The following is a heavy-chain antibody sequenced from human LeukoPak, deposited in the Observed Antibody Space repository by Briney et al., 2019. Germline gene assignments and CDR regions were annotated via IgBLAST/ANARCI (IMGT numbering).Heavy chain of an antibody. CDR2: VGGSVGST. Sequence: GGSLRLSCAASGFTFSSYAMSWVRQAPGKGLEWVSTVGGSVGSTYYADSVKGRFTISRDNSKNTLYLQMNGLRAEDTAVYYCAKDRGGEGYYYFDYWGQGTLVTVSS. CDR1: GFTFSSYA. CDR3: AKDRGGEGYYYFDY. J-gene: IGHJ4*02. D-gene: IGHD3-10*01. V-gene: IGHV3-23*01.